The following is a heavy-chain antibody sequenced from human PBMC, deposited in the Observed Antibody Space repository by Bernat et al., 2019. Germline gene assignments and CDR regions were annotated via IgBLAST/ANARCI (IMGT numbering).Heavy chain of an antibody. Sequence: EVQLLESGGGLVQPGGSLRLSCSAAGFTFSFFAMGWVRQAPGKGLEWVSAISSTSDRTDYADCVKGRFTVSRDNSKNTLYLQMNRLRAEDTAIYYSAKDGLRVSAYWYVDLWGRGALVTVSS. CDR2: ISSTSDRT. CDR3: AKDGLRVSAYWYVDL. D-gene: IGHD4/OR15-4a*01. CDR1: GFTFSFFA. J-gene: IGHJ2*01. V-gene: IGHV3-23*01.